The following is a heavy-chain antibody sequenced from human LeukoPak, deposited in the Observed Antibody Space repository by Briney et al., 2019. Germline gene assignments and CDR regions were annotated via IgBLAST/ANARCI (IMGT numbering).Heavy chain of an antibody. CDR2: ISSSDSTI. J-gene: IGHJ4*02. D-gene: IGHD3-10*01. Sequence: GGSLRLSCTASGFTFGDYAMNWVRQAPGKGLEWVSYISSSDSTIYYADSVKGRFTISRDNAKNSLYLQMNGLRAEDTAVYYCARGLWAHIDYWGQGTLLTVSS. CDR3: ARGLWAHIDY. CDR1: GFTFGDYA. V-gene: IGHV3-48*03.